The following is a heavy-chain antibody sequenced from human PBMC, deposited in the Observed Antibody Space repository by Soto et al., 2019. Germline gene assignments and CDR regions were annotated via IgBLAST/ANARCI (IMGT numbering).Heavy chain of an antibody. Sequence: SETLSLTCAVYGESFSGHIWTWIRQTPGKGLQWIGQINHSGSASYNPSLKSRVTISVHTSNSQFSLELRSVTAADTAVYYCARETYGDYVGYFDPWGQGIQVTVSS. D-gene: IGHD4-17*01. V-gene: IGHV4-34*01. CDR1: GESFSGHI. CDR3: ARETYGDYVGYFDP. J-gene: IGHJ5*02. CDR2: INHSGSA.